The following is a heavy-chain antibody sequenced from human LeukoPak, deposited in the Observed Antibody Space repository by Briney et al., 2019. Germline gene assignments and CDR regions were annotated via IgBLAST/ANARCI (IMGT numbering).Heavy chain of an antibody. CDR2: IDWDDDK. CDR3: ARMVFAGAPFDT. J-gene: IGHJ4*02. D-gene: IGHD3-3*01. V-gene: IGHV2-70*11. Sequence: SGPALVKPTQTLTLTCTFSGFSLSTNGMCMSWIRQPPGKALEWLARIDWDDDKYYNTSLETRLTISKDTSKNQVVLTVTNMDPTDTATYYCARMVFAGAPFDTWGQGALVTVSS. CDR1: GFSLSTNGMC.